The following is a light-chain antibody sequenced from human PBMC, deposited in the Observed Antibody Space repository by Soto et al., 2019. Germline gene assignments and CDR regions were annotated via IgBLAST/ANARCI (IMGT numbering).Light chain of an antibody. CDR2: DAS. CDR3: QQYGGSPIT. CDR1: QSVSSN. V-gene: IGKV3-15*01. J-gene: IGKJ5*01. Sequence: EILMTQSPATLSVAPGERATLSSRTSQSVSSNLAWYQQKPGQAPRLLIYDASTRATGIPARFSGTGSGTDFTLTISSLEPEDFAVYLCQQYGGSPITFGLGTKLEIK.